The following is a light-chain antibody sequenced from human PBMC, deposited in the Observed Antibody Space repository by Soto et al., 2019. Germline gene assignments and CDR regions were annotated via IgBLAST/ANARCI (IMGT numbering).Light chain of an antibody. CDR2: EGS. CDR3: CSYAGSSFVV. V-gene: IGLV2-23*01. Sequence: QSALTQPASVSGSPGQSITISCTGTSSDVGSYNLVSWYQQRPGKAPKLMIYEGSKRPSGVSNRFSGSKSGNTASLTISGLQAEDEADYYCCSYAGSSFVVFGGGTKVTVL. J-gene: IGLJ2*01. CDR1: SSDVGSYNL.